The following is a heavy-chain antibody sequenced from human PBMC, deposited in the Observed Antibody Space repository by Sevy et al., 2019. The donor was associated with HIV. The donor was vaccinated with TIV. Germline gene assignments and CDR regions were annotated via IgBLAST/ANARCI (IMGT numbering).Heavy chain of an antibody. CDR1: GGSISSGNYY. CDR2: ISYTGNT. CDR3: AGDATEYTSSSVWFDP. D-gene: IGHD6-6*01. J-gene: IGHJ5*02. Sequence: SETLSLTCTVSGGSISSGNYYWHWIRQPPGKGLEWIGYISYTGNTYYNPSLKGPVTISVDTSNNHFSLRLTSVTAADTAVYYCAGDATEYTSSSVWFDPWGQGTLVTVSS. V-gene: IGHV4-30-4*01.